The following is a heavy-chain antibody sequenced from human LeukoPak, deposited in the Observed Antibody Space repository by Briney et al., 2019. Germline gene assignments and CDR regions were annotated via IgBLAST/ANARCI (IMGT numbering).Heavy chain of an antibody. CDR2: INDSGRI. V-gene: IGHV4-34*01. CDR1: GGSFSNYY. D-gene: IGHD1-7*01. J-gene: IGHJ6*03. CDR3: ARRWNYGRNYYIDV. Sequence: PSETLSLTCAVYGGSFSNYYWSWIRQTPGKGMEWIGEINDSGRINYNPSLMGRVTVSVDTSKNQFSLRLTSVTATDTAVYYCARRWNYGRNYYIDVWGNGATVSVSS.